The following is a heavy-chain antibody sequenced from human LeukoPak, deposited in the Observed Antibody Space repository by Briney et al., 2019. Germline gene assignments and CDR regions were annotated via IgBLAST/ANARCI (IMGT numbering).Heavy chain of an antibody. Sequence: PSETLSLTCTVSGGSISSSSYYWGWIRQPPGKGLEWIGSIYYSGSTYYNPSLKSRVTISVDTSKNQFSLKLSSVTAADTAVYYCARQIREVLLYYYMDVWGKGTTVTVSS. J-gene: IGHJ6*03. D-gene: IGHD1-26*01. CDR1: GGSISSSSYY. CDR3: ARQIREVLLYYYMDV. CDR2: IYYSGST. V-gene: IGHV4-39*01.